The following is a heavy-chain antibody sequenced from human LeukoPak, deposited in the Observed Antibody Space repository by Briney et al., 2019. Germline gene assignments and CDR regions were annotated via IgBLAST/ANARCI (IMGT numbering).Heavy chain of an antibody. V-gene: IGHV3-7*04. CDR2: INRDGTQK. Sequence: PGGSLRLSCATSGFNFSDSRMTWVRQAPGKGLQWVANINRDGTQKHFLDSIEGRFTISRDNRKKSLYLQMNSLRPQDTAVYFCVRGDWYFESWGHGTRLTVSS. J-gene: IGHJ4*01. D-gene: IGHD2-21*01. CDR3: VRGDWYFES. CDR1: GFNFSDSR.